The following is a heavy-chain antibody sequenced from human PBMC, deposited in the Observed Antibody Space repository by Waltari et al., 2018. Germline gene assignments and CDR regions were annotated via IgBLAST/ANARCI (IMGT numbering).Heavy chain of an antibody. V-gene: IGHV4-39*07. J-gene: IGHJ4*02. D-gene: IGHD1-1*01. CDR1: AVSLPGSTSY. Sequence: HLPESGPGLVRPSETLSLTCNVSAVSLPGSTSYWGWIRLPPGKGPEWIGRSYSRGFPYVNPSLKSRVTISIDSSENQFSLKLTSMRAADTAVYFCARSDGYDWKYYFDYWGQGTLVTVSS. CDR3: ARSDGYDWKYYFDY. CDR2: SYSRGFP.